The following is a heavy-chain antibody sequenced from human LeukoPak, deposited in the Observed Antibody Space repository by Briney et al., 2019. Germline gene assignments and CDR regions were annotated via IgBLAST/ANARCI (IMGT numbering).Heavy chain of an antibody. Sequence: GGSLRLSCAASGFTVSSNYMSWVRQAPGKGLEWVSVICSGGSTYYADSVKGRFTISRDNSKNTLYLQMNSLRAEDTAVYYCARVILGPIYDNSGHNYNYYYMDVWGKGTTVTVSS. CDR1: GFTVSSNY. V-gene: IGHV3-66*02. J-gene: IGHJ6*03. CDR2: ICSGGST. CDR3: ARVILGPIYDNSGHNYNYYYMDV. D-gene: IGHD3-22*01.